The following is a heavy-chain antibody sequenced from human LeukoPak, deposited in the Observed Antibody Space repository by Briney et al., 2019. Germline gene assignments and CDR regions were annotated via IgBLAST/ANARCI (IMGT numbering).Heavy chain of an antibody. V-gene: IGHV4-4*07. CDR2: IYTSGST. D-gene: IGHD6-13*01. Sequence: SETLSFTCTVSGGSISSYYWSWIRRPAGKGLEWIGRIYTSGSTNYNPSLKSRVTMSVDTSKNQFSLKLSSVTAADTAVYYCARELSSWSPLDIWGQGTMVTVSS. CDR3: ARELSSWSPLDI. CDR1: GGSISSYY. J-gene: IGHJ3*02.